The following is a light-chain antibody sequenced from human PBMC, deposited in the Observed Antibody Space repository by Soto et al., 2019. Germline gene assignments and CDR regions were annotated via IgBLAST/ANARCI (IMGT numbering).Light chain of an antibody. CDR1: QYITIY. CDR2: GAS. V-gene: IGKV3-15*01. CDR3: QQYDAWPLT. J-gene: IGKJ4*01. Sequence: TQSPATLSLSPGERATLSCRASQYITIYLAWYQQKPGQAPRLLIYGASTRATGIPARFSGSGSGTEFTPTINSLQSEDFAVYYCQQYDAWPLTFGGGTKVDI.